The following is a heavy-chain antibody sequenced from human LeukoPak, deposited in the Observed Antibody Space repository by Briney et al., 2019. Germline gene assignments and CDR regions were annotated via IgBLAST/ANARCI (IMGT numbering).Heavy chain of an antibody. J-gene: IGHJ4*02. CDR3: AKSAGTSSVRGYFDY. D-gene: IGHD2-2*01. V-gene: IGHV3-30*18. CDR1: GFTFSSYG. CDR2: ISYDGSNK. Sequence: PGRSLRLSCAASGFTFSSYGMHWVRQAPGKGLEGGAVISYDGSNKYYADSVKGRFTISRDNSKNTLYLQMNSLRAEDTAVYYCAKSAGTSSVRGYFDYWGQGTLVTVSS.